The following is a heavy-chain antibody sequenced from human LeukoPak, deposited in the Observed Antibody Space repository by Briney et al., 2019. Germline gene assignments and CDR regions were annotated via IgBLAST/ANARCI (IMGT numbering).Heavy chain of an antibody. Sequence: GGSLRLSCAASGFTFSSYSMNWVRQAPGKGLEWVSYISSSSSTIYYADSVKGRFTISRDNAKNSLYLQMNSLRAEDTAVYYCARLPVGATDYWGQGTLVTVSS. D-gene: IGHD1-26*01. CDR3: ARLPVGATDY. CDR1: GFTFSSYS. V-gene: IGHV3-48*01. J-gene: IGHJ4*02. CDR2: ISSSSSTI.